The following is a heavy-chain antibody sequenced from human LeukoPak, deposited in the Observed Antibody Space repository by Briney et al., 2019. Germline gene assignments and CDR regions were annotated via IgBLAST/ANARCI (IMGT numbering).Heavy chain of an antibody. CDR1: GGSISSYH. CDR3: ARGEWQQLVGTT. J-gene: IGHJ5*02. CDR2: IYYSGST. V-gene: IGHV4-59*01. D-gene: IGHD6-13*01. Sequence: SETLSLTCTVSGGSISSYHWSWIRQPPGKGLEWIGYIYYSGSTNYNPSLKSRVTISVDTSKNQFSLKLSSVTAADTAVYYCARGEWQQLVGTTWGQGTLVTVSS.